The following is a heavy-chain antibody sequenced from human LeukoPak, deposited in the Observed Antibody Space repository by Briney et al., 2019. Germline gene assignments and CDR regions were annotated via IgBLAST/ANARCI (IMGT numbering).Heavy chain of an antibody. V-gene: IGHV3-23*01. CDR3: AKDGGTRIGYCSSTSCLHDY. CDR1: GFTFSSHA. J-gene: IGHJ4*02. CDR2: ISGSGGST. D-gene: IGHD2-2*01. Sequence: GGSLRLSCAASGFTFSSHAMSWVRQAPGKGLEWVSAISGSGGSTYYADSVKGRFTISRDNSKNTLYLQMNSLRAEDTAVYYCAKDGGTRIGYCSSTSCLHDYWGQGTLVTVSS.